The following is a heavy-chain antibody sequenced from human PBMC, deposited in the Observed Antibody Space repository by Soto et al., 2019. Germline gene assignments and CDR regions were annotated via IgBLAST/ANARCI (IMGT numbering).Heavy chain of an antibody. CDR3: ARVSGHNTGYYSVYFMDV. V-gene: IGHV4-30-4*01. Sequence: SETLSLTCNVSGGSISSGDYYLTWIRQSPGKVLEWIGYIYYTGSTFYSPSLKSRVTISLDTSENHFSLDMNSVTAADTAVYFCARVSGHNTGYYSVYFMDVWGQGPTVT. CDR2: IYYTGST. CDR1: GGSISSGDYY. J-gene: IGHJ6*02. D-gene: IGHD5-18*01.